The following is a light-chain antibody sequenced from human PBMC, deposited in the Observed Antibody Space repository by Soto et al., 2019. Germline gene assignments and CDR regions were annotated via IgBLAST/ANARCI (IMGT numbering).Light chain of an antibody. Sequence: QSLLTQPPSASGSPGQSVTISCTGTSSDIGAYIYVSWYQQHPGKAPKLMISEVSRRPSGVPERFSGSKSGNTASLTVSGLQADDEAHYYCSSYAGSNHLGLGNGTKVTVL. V-gene: IGLV2-8*01. J-gene: IGLJ1*01. CDR3: SSYAGSNHLG. CDR2: EVS. CDR1: SSDIGAYIY.